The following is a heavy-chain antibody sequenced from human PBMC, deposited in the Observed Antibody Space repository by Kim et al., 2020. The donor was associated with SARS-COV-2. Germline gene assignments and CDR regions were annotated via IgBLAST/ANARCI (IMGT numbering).Heavy chain of an antibody. Sequence: GGSLRLSCAASGFTFSTFAMSWVRQAPGKGLEWVSAVVGSGVNTYYADSVKGRFTISRDNSKSTLYMQMNSLGADDTAVYYCAKDIHYYDTRGHPYYFDYWGQGTLVTVSS. CDR2: VVGSGVNT. CDR3: AKDIHYYDTRGHPYYFDY. V-gene: IGHV3-23*01. J-gene: IGHJ4*02. CDR1: GFTFSTFA. D-gene: IGHD3-22*01.